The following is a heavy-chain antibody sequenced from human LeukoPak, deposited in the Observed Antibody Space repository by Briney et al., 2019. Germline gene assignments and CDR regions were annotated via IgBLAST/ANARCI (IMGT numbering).Heavy chain of an antibody. D-gene: IGHD3-22*01. CDR2: INHSGST. J-gene: IGHJ5*02. CDR1: GGSFSGYY. V-gene: IGHV4-34*01. Sequence: SETLSLTCAVYGGSFSGYYWSWIRQPPGKGLEWIGEINHSGSTNYNPYLKSRVTISVDTSKNQFSLKLSSVTAADTAVYYCARGRYYYDAWGQGTLVTVSS. CDR3: ARGRYYYDA.